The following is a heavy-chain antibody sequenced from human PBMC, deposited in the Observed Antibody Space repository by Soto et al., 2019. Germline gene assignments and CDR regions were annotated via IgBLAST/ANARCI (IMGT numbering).Heavy chain of an antibody. Sequence: ASVKVSCKASGYTFTGYYMHWVRQAPGQGLEWMGWINPNSGGTNYAQKFQGWVTMTRDTSISTAYMELSRLRSDDTAVYYCARGAYGSGPKTAFEIWGQGTMVTVSS. CDR3: ARGAYGSGPKTAFEI. CDR2: INPNSGGT. D-gene: IGHD3-10*01. CDR1: GYTFTGYY. J-gene: IGHJ3*02. V-gene: IGHV1-2*04.